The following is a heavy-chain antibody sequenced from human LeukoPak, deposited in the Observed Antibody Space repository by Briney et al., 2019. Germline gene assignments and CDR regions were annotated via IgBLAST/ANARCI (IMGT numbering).Heavy chain of an antibody. CDR3: ARRAGYSGYDT. CDR2: IYPGDTET. CDR1: GYSFTNYW. V-gene: IGHV5-51*01. Sequence: GESLKISCKGSGYSFTNYWIDWVRQMPGKGLEGMVIIYPGDTETRYSPSFQGQVTISADKSISTAYLQWSSLKASDTAMYYCARRAGYSGYDTWGQGTLVTVSS. J-gene: IGHJ5*02. D-gene: IGHD5-12*01.